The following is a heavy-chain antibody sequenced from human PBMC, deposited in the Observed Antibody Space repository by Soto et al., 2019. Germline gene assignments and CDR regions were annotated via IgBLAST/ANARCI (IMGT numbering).Heavy chain of an antibody. D-gene: IGHD2-2*01. Sequence: QVQLVQSGTEVKQPGSSVKVSCKASGGTFSSYAISWVRQAPGQGLQWMGGIIPIFGTTKYAQKFQGRVTITAGESTSIAYMELSSLRSAGTAVYYCATDAGCCLSTSCHWVDCWGQGTLVSVSS. CDR1: GGTFSSYA. V-gene: IGHV1-69*12. J-gene: IGHJ4*02. CDR3: ATDAGCCLSTSCHWVDC. CDR2: IIPIFGTT.